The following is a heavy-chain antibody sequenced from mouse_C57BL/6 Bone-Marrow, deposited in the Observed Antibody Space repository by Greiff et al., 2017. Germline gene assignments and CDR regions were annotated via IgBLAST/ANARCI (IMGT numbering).Heavy chain of an antibody. CDR1: GYTFTSYG. Sequence: VQRVESGAELARPGASVKLSCKASGYTFTSYGISWVKQRTGQGLEWIGEIYPRSGNTYYNEKFKGKATLTADKSSSTAYMELRSLTSEDSAVYFCAVLRYQFAYWGQGTLVTVSA. CDR2: IYPRSGNT. CDR3: AVLRYQFAY. D-gene: IGHD1-1*01. V-gene: IGHV1-81*01. J-gene: IGHJ3*01.